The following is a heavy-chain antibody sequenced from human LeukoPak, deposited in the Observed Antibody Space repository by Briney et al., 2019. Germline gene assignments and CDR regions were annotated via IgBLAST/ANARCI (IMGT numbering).Heavy chain of an antibody. CDR2: ISGSDDGT. CDR1: GFTFSNYA. CDR3: AKPFYSGYDSHFDY. D-gene: IGHD5-12*01. J-gene: IGHJ4*02. Sequence: PGGSLRLSCAASGFTFSNYAMSWVRQAPGKGLEWVSAISGSDDGTYSADSVKGRFTISRDNSKNTLYLQMNSLRAEDTAVYYCAKPFYSGYDSHFDYWGQGTLVTVSS. V-gene: IGHV3-23*01.